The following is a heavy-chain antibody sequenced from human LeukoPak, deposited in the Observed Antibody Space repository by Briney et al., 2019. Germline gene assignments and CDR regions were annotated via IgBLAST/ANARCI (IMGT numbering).Heavy chain of an antibody. V-gene: IGHV1-8*01. J-gene: IGHJ6*03. CDR1: GYTSTNFD. CDR3: ARGPQWRGDYYYIDV. D-gene: IGHD6-19*01. CDR2: MNPNSGNI. Sequence: GASVKVSCKASGYTSTNFDINWVRQATGQGLEWMGWMNPNSGNIGYAQKFQGRVTMTMNTSITTAYMELSSLIFEDTAVYYCARGPQWRGDYYYIDVWGRGTTVTVSS.